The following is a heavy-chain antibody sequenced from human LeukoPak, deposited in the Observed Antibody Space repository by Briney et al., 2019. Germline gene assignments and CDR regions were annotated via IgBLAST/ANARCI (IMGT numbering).Heavy chain of an antibody. CDR3: ARDKGWLQSS. Sequence: SETLSLTCTVSGGSISSSSYYWGWIRQPPGKGLEWIGSIYYSGSTYYNPSLKSRVTISVDTSKNQFSLKLSSVTAADTAVYYCARDKGWLQSSWGQGTLVTVSS. V-gene: IGHV4-39*07. J-gene: IGHJ5*02. D-gene: IGHD5-24*01. CDR1: GGSISSSSYY. CDR2: IYYSGST.